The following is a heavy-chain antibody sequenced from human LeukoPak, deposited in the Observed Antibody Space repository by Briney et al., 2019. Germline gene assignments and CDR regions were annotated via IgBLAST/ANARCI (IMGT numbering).Heavy chain of an antibody. J-gene: IGHJ4*02. D-gene: IGHD6-19*01. Sequence: SETLSLTCTVSGVSISSHYWSWIRQPPGKGLEWIGYVYYGGGRNYNPSLKSRVTISVDTSKNQFSLKLSSVTAADTAVYYCASQLIAVAGIGAFDYWGQGTLVTVSS. CDR1: GVSISSHY. CDR3: ASQLIAVAGIGAFDY. V-gene: IGHV4-59*11. CDR2: VYYGGGR.